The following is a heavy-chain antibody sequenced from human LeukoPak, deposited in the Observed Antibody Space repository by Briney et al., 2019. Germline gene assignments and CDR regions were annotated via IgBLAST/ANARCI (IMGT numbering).Heavy chain of an antibody. V-gene: IGHV3-23*01. D-gene: IGHD1-14*01. CDR3: AQAPSRRAENYFDY. Sequence: ASVKVSCKASGYTFSSYAMSWVRQAPGKGLEWVSAISGSGGSTYYADSVKGRFTISRDNSKNTLYLQMNSLRAEDTAVYYCAQAPSRRAENYFDYWGQGTLVTVSS. J-gene: IGHJ4*02. CDR2: ISGSGGST. CDR1: GYTFSSYA.